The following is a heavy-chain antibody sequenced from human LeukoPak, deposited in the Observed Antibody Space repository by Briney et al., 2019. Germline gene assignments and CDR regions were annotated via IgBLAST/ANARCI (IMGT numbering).Heavy chain of an antibody. J-gene: IGHJ4*02. D-gene: IGHD5-24*01. CDR2: INHSGST. CDR1: GGSFSGYY. Sequence: SETLSLTCAVYGGSFSGYYWSWIRQPPGKGLEWIGEINHSGSTNYNPSLKSRVTISVDTSKNQFSLKLSSVTAADTAVYYCARAKRWLQFPTAYWGQGPLVTVSS. V-gene: IGHV4-34*01. CDR3: ARAKRWLQFPTAY.